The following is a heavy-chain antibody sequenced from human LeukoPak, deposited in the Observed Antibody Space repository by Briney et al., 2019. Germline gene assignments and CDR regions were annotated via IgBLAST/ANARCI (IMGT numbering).Heavy chain of an antibody. CDR2: MNEYGTEK. D-gene: IGHD2-2*01. Sequence: GGSLTLSCAASGFTFSRYWMNWVRQAPGKGLEWVANMNEYGTEKYYVGSVGGRFTISRDNAEKSLFLHMNSLRVEDTAVYRCARVLYGSSVNVIDYWGPGTLVTVSS. V-gene: IGHV3-7*01. J-gene: IGHJ4*02. CDR3: ARVLYGSSVNVIDY. CDR1: GFTFSRYW.